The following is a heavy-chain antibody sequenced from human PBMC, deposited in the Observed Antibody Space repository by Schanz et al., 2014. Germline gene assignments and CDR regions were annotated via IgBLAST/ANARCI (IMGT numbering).Heavy chain of an antibody. J-gene: IGHJ6*02. D-gene: IGHD3-22*01. CDR2: ISSSSSTI. CDR3: ARDKNYDDSAEYGMDV. Sequence: EVQLVESGGGLVKPGGSLRLSCAASGFAFSAYSMNWVRQAPGKGLEWVSYISSSSSTIYYADSVKGRFTISRDNSKNTLYLQMNSLRAEDAAVYRCARDKNYDDSAEYGMDVWGQGTTVTVSS. V-gene: IGHV3-48*01. CDR1: GFAFSAYS.